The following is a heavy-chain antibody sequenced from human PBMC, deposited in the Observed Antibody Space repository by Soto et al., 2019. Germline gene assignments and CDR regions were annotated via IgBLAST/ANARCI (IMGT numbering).Heavy chain of an antibody. J-gene: IGHJ4*02. CDR3: ARLFNYYDSRGYAEYYFDY. V-gene: IGHV4-31*03. Sequence: QVQLQESGPGLVKPSQTLSLTCTVSGGSISSGGYFWSWIRQHPGKGLEWIGYIYYTGSANYNPSLKSRITISVDVSKNQFSLKLSSVTAEDTAVYYCARLFNYYDSRGYAEYYFDYWGQGTLVTVSS. CDR2: IYYTGSA. D-gene: IGHD3-22*01. CDR1: GGSISSGGYF.